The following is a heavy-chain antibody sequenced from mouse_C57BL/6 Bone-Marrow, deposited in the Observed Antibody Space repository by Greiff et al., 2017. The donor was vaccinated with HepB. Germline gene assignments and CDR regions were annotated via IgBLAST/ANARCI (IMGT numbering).Heavy chain of an antibody. Sequence: VQLKQSGPELVKPGASVKISCKASGYTFTDYYMNWVKQSHGKSLEWIGDINPNNGGTSYNQKFKGKATLTVDKSSSTAYMELRSLTSEDSAVYYCAGDYGNSWFAYWGQGTLVTVSA. CDR2: INPNNGGT. D-gene: IGHD2-1*01. J-gene: IGHJ3*01. V-gene: IGHV1-26*01. CDR1: GYTFTDYY. CDR3: AGDYGNSWFAY.